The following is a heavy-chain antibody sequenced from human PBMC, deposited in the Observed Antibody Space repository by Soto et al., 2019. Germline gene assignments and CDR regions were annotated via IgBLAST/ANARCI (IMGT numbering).Heavy chain of an antibody. CDR1: GVSISSGNW. D-gene: IGHD3-22*01. J-gene: IGHJ4*02. V-gene: IGHV4-4*02. Sequence: SETLSLTCDVSGVSISSGNWWSWVRQSPEKGLEWIGEVYRDGSANYHPSLERRVAISVDTSKNQFSLRLNSVTAADTAMYYCARLIYDSRLNYLYFDSWGQGTLVPSPQ. CDR2: VYRDGSA. CDR3: ARLIYDSRLNYLYFDS.